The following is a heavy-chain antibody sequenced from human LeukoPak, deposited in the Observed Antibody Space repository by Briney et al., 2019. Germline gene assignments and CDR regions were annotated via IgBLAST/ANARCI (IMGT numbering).Heavy chain of an antibody. CDR1: GFTFSSYG. CDR3: AKDRDDYGDYTLDY. V-gene: IGHV3-33*06. CDR2: IWYDGSNK. D-gene: IGHD4-17*01. J-gene: IGHJ4*02. Sequence: GGSLRLSCAASGFTFSSYGMHWVRQAPGKGLEWVAAIWYDGSNKYYADSVKGRFTISRDNSKNTLYVQMNSLRAEDTAVYYCAKDRDDYGDYTLDYWGQGTLVTVSS.